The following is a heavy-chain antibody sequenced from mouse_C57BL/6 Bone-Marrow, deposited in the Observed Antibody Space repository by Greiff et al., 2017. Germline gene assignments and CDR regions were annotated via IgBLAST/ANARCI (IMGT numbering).Heavy chain of an antibody. J-gene: IGHJ1*03. D-gene: IGHD1-1*01. V-gene: IGHV5-16*01. CDR1: GFTFSDYY. CDR2: INYDGSST. Sequence: EVMLVESEGGLVQPGSSMKLSCTASGFTFSDYYMAWVRQVPEKGLEWVANINYDGSSTYYLDSLKSRFIISIDNAKNILYLQMSSLKSEDTATYYCATEGLLRYTEAGWYFDVWGTGTTVTVSS. CDR3: ATEGLLRYTEAGWYFDV.